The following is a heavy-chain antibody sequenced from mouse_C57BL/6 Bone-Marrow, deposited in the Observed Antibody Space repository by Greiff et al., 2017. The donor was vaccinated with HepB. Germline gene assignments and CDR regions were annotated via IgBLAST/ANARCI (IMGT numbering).Heavy chain of an antibody. Sequence: EVKLVESGGGLVKPGGSLKLSCAASGFTFSSYAMSWVRQTPEKRLEWVATISDGGSYTYYPDNVKGRFTISRVNAKNNLYLQMSHLKSEDTAMYYCAREGIRGADWGQGTLVTVSA. J-gene: IGHJ3*01. CDR3: AREGIRGAD. D-gene: IGHD5-2*01. CDR2: ISDGGSYT. CDR1: GFTFSSYA. V-gene: IGHV5-4*01.